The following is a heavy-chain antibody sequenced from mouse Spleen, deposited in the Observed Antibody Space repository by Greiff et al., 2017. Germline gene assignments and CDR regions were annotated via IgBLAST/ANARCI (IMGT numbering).Heavy chain of an antibody. CDR3: ARLYYYAMDY. V-gene: IGHV5-9-3*01. J-gene: IGHJ4*01. CDR1: GFTFSSYA. Sequence: DVQLVESGGGLVKLGGSLKLSCAASGFTFSSYAMSWVRQTPEKRLEWVATISSGGGNTYYPDSVKGRFTISRDNAKNTLYLQMSSLKSEDTAMYYCARLYYYAMDYWGQGTSVTVSS. CDR2: ISSGGGNT.